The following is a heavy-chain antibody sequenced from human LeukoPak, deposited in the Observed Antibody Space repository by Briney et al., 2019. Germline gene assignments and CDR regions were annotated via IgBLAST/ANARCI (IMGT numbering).Heavy chain of an antibody. V-gene: IGHV4-4*07. CDR2: IHTSWTT. CDR3: ARGDYYDGGGRNWFDP. Sequence: SETLSLTCTVSGDSMSSYYWNFIRQPAGKGLEWIGRIHTSWTTYYNPSLKSRITMSVDTSRNQFSLRLASVTAADTAVYYCARGDYYDGGGRNWFDPWGQGTLVTVSS. J-gene: IGHJ5*02. CDR1: GDSMSSYY. D-gene: IGHD3-16*01.